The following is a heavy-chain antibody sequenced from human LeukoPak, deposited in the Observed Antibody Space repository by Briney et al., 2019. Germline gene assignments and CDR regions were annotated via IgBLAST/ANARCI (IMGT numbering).Heavy chain of an antibody. CDR3: ARGRDYDFWSGSHYYFDY. CDR1: VYTFTSYG. J-gene: IGHJ4*02. Sequence: ASVKVSCKASVYTFTSYGISWVRQAPGQGLEWMGWISAYNGNTNYAQKLQGRVTMTTDTSTSTAYMELRSLRSDDTAVYYCARGRDYDFWSGSHYYFDYWGQGTLVTVSS. CDR2: ISAYNGNT. V-gene: IGHV1-18*01. D-gene: IGHD3-3*01.